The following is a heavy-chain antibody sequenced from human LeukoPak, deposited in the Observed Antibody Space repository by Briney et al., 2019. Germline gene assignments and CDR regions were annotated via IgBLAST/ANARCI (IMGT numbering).Heavy chain of an antibody. Sequence: ASVKVSCKASGYTFLHYDFNWVRQAPGHGLEWAGWISPYNGNTKYKQSLQGRFTMSTDASTTTAYLEMTGLTSDDTAVYYCAREINGAFDYWGQGTVVTVSS. CDR1: GYTFLHYD. CDR3: AREINGAFDY. V-gene: IGHV1-18*01. CDR2: ISPYNGNT. D-gene: IGHD3-10*01. J-gene: IGHJ4*02.